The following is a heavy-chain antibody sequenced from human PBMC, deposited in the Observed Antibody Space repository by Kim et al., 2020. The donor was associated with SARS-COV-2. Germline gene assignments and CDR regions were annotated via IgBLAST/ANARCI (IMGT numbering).Heavy chain of an antibody. V-gene: IGHV3-30*03. CDR2: ISYDGSNK. Sequence: GGSLRLSCAASGFTFSSYGMHWVRQAPGKGLEWVAVISYDGSNKYYADSVKGRFTISRDNSKNTLYLQMNSLRAEDTAVYYCAGPGDYGYYYYGMDVWGQGTTVTVSS. D-gene: IGHD4-17*01. CDR1: GFTFSSYG. J-gene: IGHJ6*02. CDR3: AGPGDYGYYYYGMDV.